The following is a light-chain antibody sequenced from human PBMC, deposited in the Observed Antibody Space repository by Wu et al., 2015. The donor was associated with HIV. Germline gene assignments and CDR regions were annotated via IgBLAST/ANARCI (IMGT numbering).Light chain of an antibody. CDR2: AAS. Sequence: DIQMIQSPSSLSASVGDRVTITCRASQDIATFLNWYQQKPGKAPKLLLYAASSLQSGVSSRFSGSGSGTDFTLTITGLQPDDFATYYCQQSSSTLYTFGQGTKLEIK. CDR3: QQSSSTLYT. CDR1: QDIATF. J-gene: IGKJ2*01. V-gene: IGKV1-39*01.